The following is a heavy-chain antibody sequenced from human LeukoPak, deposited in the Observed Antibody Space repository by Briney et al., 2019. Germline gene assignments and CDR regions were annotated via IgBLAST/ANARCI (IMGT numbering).Heavy chain of an antibody. CDR1: GFTFSSYG. J-gene: IGHJ4*02. D-gene: IGHD1-26*01. Sequence: GGSLRLSCAASGFTFSSYGMHWVRQAPGKGLEWVAFIRYDGSNEYYADSVKGRFTISRDNSKNTLYLQMNSLRAEDTAVYYCAKRRAHSGTYRRSDFDYWGQGTLVTVSS. CDR2: IRYDGSNE. CDR3: AKRRAHSGTYRRSDFDY. V-gene: IGHV3-30*02.